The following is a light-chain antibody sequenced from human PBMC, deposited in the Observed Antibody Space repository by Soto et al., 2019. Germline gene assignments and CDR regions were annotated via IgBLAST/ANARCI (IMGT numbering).Light chain of an antibody. CDR1: QSVSSY. Sequence: EIVLTQSPATLSLSPGERATLFCRASQSVSSYLAWYQQKPGQAPRLLIFDASNRATGIPARFSGSGSATDFTLTISSLEPEDFAVYYCQRRSIWPVSFGQGTRLEIK. V-gene: IGKV3-11*01. CDR3: QRRSIWPVS. CDR2: DAS. J-gene: IGKJ5*01.